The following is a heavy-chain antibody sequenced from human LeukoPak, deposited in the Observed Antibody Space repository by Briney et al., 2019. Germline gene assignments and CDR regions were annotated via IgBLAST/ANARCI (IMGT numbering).Heavy chain of an antibody. D-gene: IGHD6-13*01. CDR3: ARDPKPYSSSWCFDY. CDR1: GYTFTGYY. V-gene: IGHV1-2*02. J-gene: IGHJ4*02. Sequence: ASVKVSCKASGYTFTGYYMHWVRQAPGQGLEWMGWINPNSGGTNYAQKFQGRVTMTRDTSISTAYMELSRPRSDDTAVYYCARDPKPYSSSWCFDYWGQGTLVTVSS. CDR2: INPNSGGT.